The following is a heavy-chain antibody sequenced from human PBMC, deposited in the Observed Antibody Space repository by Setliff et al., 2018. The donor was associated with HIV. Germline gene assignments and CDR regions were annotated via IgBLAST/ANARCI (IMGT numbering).Heavy chain of an antibody. V-gene: IGHV3-30*03. CDR3: ARPNYYDSSGSFDY. Sequence: LRLSCAVSGFTFSTYGMHWVRQAPGKGLEWVTFIEHDGSKKFYADSVKGRFTISRDNSKNTLYLQMNSLRAEDTAIYYCARPNYYDSSGSFDYWGQGTLVTVSS. J-gene: IGHJ4*02. CDR1: GFTFSTYG. D-gene: IGHD3-22*01. CDR2: IEHDGSKK.